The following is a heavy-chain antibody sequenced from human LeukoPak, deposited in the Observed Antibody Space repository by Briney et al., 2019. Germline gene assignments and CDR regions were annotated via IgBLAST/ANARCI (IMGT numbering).Heavy chain of an antibody. J-gene: IGHJ4*02. CDR3: ARDLRFLRYGFGKNEIDY. D-gene: IGHD3-10*01. CDR2: ISYDGSNK. Sequence: GGSLRLSCAASGXTFSSYAMHWVRQAPGKGLEWVVVISYDGSNKYYADSVKGRFTISRDNSKNTLYLQMNSLTAEDTAVYYCARDLRFLRYGFGKNEIDYWGQGTLVTVSS. V-gene: IGHV3-30-3*01. CDR1: GXTFSSYA.